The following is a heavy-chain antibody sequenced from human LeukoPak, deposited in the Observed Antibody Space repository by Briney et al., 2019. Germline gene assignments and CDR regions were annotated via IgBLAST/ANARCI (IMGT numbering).Heavy chain of an antibody. CDR1: GFTFSSYS. V-gene: IGHV3-21*01. CDR2: ISSSSSYI. Sequence: PGGSLRLSCAASGFTFSSYSMNWVRQAPGKGLEWVSSISSSSSYIYYADSMKGRFTISRDNAKNSLYLQMSSLRAEDTAVYYCASLGGCSGGTCYAEVYGMNVWGQGTTVTVSS. J-gene: IGHJ6*02. CDR3: ASLGGCSGGTCYAEVYGMNV. D-gene: IGHD2-15*01.